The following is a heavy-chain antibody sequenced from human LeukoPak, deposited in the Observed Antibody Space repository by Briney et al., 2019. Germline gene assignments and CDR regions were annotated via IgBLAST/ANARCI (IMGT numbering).Heavy chain of an antibody. CDR3: ARGPRTGYYDSSGPSNY. Sequence: GGSLRLSCAASGFTFSSYAMHWVRQAPGKGLEWVAVISYDGSNKYYADSVKGQFTISRDNSKNTLYLQMNSLRAEDTAVYYCARGPRTGYYDSSGPSNYWGQGTLVTVSS. J-gene: IGHJ4*02. D-gene: IGHD3-22*01. CDR1: GFTFSSYA. V-gene: IGHV3-30-3*01. CDR2: ISYDGSNK.